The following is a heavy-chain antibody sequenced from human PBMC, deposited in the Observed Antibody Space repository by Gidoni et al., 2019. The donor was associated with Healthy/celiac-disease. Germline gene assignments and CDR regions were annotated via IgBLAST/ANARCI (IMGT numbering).Heavy chain of an antibody. CDR2: INPNSGGT. V-gene: IGHV1-2*02. CDR3: ARVSSSGWPSFLY. CDR1: GYTFTGYY. D-gene: IGHD6-19*01. J-gene: IGHJ4*02. Sequence: QVQLVQSGPAVKKPGASETLSCKSSGYTFTGYYMHWVRQAAGQGLEWMGWINPNSGGTNDAQKVQGGVTMTRDTSISTAYMELSRLRSDDTAVYYCARVSSSGWPSFLYWGQGTLVTVSS.